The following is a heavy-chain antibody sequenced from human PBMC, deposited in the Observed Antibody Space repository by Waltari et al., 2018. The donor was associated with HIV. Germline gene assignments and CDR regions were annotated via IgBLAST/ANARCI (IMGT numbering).Heavy chain of an antibody. CDR3: ARIYDNTGYYFLDY. Sequence: QVQLQESGPGLMKPSETLSLTCAVSGYFISSGYFWGWIRKPPGQGMGWIGSVYHSGSTYYNPSLKSRVTISVDTSKNHFSLRLSSVTAADTAVYYCARIYDNTGYYFLDYWGQGTLVTVSS. J-gene: IGHJ4*02. D-gene: IGHD3-22*01. CDR1: GYFISSGYF. V-gene: IGHV4-38-2*01. CDR2: VYHSGST.